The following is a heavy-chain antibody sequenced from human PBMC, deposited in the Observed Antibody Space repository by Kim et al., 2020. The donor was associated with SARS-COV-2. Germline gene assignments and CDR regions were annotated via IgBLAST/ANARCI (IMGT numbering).Heavy chain of an antibody. CDR2: ISSSSSTI. J-gene: IGHJ6*02. Sequence: GGSLRLSCAASGFTFSSYSMNWVRQAPGKGLEWVSYISSSSSTIYYADSVKGRFTISRDNAKNSLYLQMNSLRDEDTAVYYCARDLDAGSSGWYSTYYYYGMDVWGQGTTVTVSS. CDR1: GFTFSSYS. V-gene: IGHV3-48*02. D-gene: IGHD6-19*01. CDR3: ARDLDAGSSGWYSTYYYYGMDV.